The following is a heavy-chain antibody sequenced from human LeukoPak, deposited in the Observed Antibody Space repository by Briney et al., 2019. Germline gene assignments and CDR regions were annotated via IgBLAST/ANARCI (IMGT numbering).Heavy chain of an antibody. V-gene: IGHV4-59*01. CDR2: IYYSGST. CDR1: GGSISSYY. CDR3: ARGAPAAPHSDYYYMDV. D-gene: IGHD2-2*01. Sequence: PSETLSLTCTVSGGSISSYYWSWIRQPPGKGLEWIGYIYYSGSTNYNPSLKSRVTISVDTSKNQFSLKLSSVTAADTAVYYCARGAPAAPHSDYYYMDVWGKGTTVTVSS. J-gene: IGHJ6*03.